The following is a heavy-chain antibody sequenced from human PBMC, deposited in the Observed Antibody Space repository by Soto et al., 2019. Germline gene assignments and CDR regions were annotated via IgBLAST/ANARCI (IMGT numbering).Heavy chain of an antibody. CDR1: GGTFSSYA. D-gene: IGHD5-18*01. CDR3: ATQGNQYSYGEH. Sequence: SVKVSCKASGGTFSSYAISWVRQAPGQGLEWMGGIIPIFGTANYAQKFQGRVTITADESTSTAYMELSSLRSEDTAVYYCATQGNQYSYGEHWGQGTLVTVSS. J-gene: IGHJ4*02. V-gene: IGHV1-69*13. CDR2: IIPIFGTA.